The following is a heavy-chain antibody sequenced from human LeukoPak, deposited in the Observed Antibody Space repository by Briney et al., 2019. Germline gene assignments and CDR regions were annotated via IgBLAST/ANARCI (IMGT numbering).Heavy chain of an antibody. J-gene: IGHJ5*02. Sequence: ASVKVSCKASGYTFTGYYMHWVRQAPGQGLEWMGRINPNSGGTNYAQKFQGRVTMTRDTSISTAYMELSRLRSDDTAVYFCARDRGPSVGSYYLWGQGTLVTVCS. D-gene: IGHD1-26*01. CDR1: GYTFTGYY. V-gene: IGHV1-2*06. CDR2: INPNSGGT. CDR3: ARDRGPSVGSYYL.